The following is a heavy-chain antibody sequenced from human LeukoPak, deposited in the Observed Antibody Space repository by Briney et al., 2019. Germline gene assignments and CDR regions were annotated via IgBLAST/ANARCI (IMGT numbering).Heavy chain of an antibody. CDR2: INHSGST. D-gene: IGHD2-2*01. Sequence: SETLSLTCAVYGGSFSGYYWSWIRQPPGKGLEWIGEINHSGSTNYNPSLKSRVTISVDTSKNQFSLKLSSVTAADTAVYYCARGCRSPAAIGVPFDPWGQGTLVTVSS. CDR3: ARGCRSPAAIGVPFDP. V-gene: IGHV4-34*01. CDR1: GGSFSGYY. J-gene: IGHJ5*02.